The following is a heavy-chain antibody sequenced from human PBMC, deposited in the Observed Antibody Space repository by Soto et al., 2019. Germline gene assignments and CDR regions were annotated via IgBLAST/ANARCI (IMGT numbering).Heavy chain of an antibody. CDR2: ITPIFGTA. CDR1: GGTFSSYA. D-gene: IGHD3-22*01. V-gene: IGHV1-69*12. CDR3: ARDRGPSSGYYPYWFDP. Sequence: QVQLVQSGAEVKKPGSSVKVSCKASGGTFSSYAITWVRQAPGQGLEWMGGITPIFGTANYAQKVQGRVTITADESTSTAYMELSSLRSEDTAVYYCARDRGPSSGYYPYWFDPWGQGTLVTVSS. J-gene: IGHJ5*02.